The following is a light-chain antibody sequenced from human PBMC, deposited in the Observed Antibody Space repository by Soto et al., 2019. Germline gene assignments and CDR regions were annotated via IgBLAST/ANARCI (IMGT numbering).Light chain of an antibody. Sequence: QLTQSPSTLSPFVGDTVTITCRASQSIDTWLAWHQQKPGKDPKLLIYKASSLASGVPSRFSGSGSGSEFTLTISGLQPDDFATYYCQQFNSYPITFGQGTRLRL. CDR2: KAS. CDR3: QQFNSYPIT. J-gene: IGKJ5*01. CDR1: QSIDTW. V-gene: IGKV1-5*03.